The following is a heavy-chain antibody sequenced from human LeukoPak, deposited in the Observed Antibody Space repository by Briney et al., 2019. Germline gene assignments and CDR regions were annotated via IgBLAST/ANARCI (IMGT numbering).Heavy chain of an antibody. V-gene: IGHV3-48*03. J-gene: IGHJ3*02. CDR3: ARDSVAVAGSDAFDI. CDR2: ISGSSRTI. Sequence: WGSLRLSCAASGFTFSIYEMNWVRQAPGKGLEWVSYISGSSRTIFYADSVKGRFTISRDNTKNSLYLQMNSLRAEDTAVYFCARDSVAVAGSDAFDIWGQGTMVSVSS. CDR1: GFTFSIYE. D-gene: IGHD6-19*01.